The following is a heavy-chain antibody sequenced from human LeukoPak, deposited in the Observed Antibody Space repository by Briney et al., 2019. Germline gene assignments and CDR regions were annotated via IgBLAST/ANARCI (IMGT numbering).Heavy chain of an antibody. V-gene: IGHV4-59*11. J-gene: IGHJ4*02. CDR1: GSPISSHY. Sequence: PSETLSLTCSVSGSPISSHYWSWIRQPPGKGLEWIGYIYYSESTNYNPSLKSRVTISVDTSKNQFSLKLSSVTAADTAVYYCAREPAYYDSSGYYYLGYYFDYWGQGTLVTVSS. CDR2: IYYSEST. D-gene: IGHD3-22*01. CDR3: AREPAYYDSSGYYYLGYYFDY.